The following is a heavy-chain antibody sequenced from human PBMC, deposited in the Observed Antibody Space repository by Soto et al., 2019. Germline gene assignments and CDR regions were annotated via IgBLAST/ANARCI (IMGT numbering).Heavy chain of an antibody. Sequence: GGSLRLSCAASGFPFGDYTMHWVRQSPGKGLEWVSLISWDGGSTYYADSVKGRFTISRDNSKNSLYLQMNSLRTEDTDLYYCAKAIGLAAAGSYFDYWRKG. CDR3: AKAIGLAAAGSYFDY. CDR1: GFPFGDYT. D-gene: IGHD6-13*01. J-gene: IGHJ4*02. CDR2: ISWDGGST. V-gene: IGHV3-43*01.